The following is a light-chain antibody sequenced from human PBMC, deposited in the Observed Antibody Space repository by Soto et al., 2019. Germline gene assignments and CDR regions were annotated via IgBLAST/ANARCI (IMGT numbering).Light chain of an antibody. V-gene: IGKV3-20*01. CDR1: QSVSSSY. CDR2: GAS. CDR3: QYERS. Sequence: EIVLTQSPGTLSLSPGERATLSCRASQSVSSSYLAWYQQKPGQAPRLLIYGASSRATGIPDRFSGSGSGTDFTLTISSLEPEDFAVYYCQYERSFGQGTKVDIK. J-gene: IGKJ1*01.